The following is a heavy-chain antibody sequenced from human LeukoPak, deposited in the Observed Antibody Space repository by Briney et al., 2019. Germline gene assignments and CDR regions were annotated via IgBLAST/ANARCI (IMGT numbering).Heavy chain of an antibody. D-gene: IGHD2-21*02. CDR1: GFTVSSNY. CDR2: ISSSGSTI. J-gene: IGHJ4*02. V-gene: IGHV3-11*01. CDR3: ARTPAYCGGDCYLFDY. Sequence: PGGSLRLSCAASGFTVSSNYMSWIRQAPGKGLEWVSYISSSGSTIYYADSVKGRFTISRDNAKNSLYLQMNSLRAEDTAVYYCARTPAYCGGDCYLFDYWGQGTLVTVSS.